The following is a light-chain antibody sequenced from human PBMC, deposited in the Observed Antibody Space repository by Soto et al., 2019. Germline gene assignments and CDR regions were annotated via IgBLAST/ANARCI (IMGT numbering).Light chain of an antibody. V-gene: IGKV1D-12*01. CDR1: QGISRW. Sequence: DIQMTQSPSSVSASVGDRVTITCRASQGISRWLAWYQQKPGKAPKLLVYAASSLQSGVPSRFSGSGSGTDFTLTISSLQPEDFATYYSQQVNSFPIPFGQGTRLEIK. CDR3: QQVNSFPIP. CDR2: AAS. J-gene: IGKJ5*01.